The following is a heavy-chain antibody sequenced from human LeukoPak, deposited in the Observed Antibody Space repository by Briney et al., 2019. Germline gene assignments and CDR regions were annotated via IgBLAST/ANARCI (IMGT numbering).Heavy chain of an antibody. CDR1: GYTFTSYD. Sequence: ASVKVSCKASGYTFTSYDINWVRQATGQGLEWMGWMNPNSGNTGYAQKFQGRVTITRNTSISTAYMELSSLRSEDTAVYYCARVGRSPYYYYYMDVWGKGTTVTVSS. J-gene: IGHJ6*03. V-gene: IGHV1-8*03. CDR3: ARVGRSPYYYYYMDV. CDR2: MNPNSGNT.